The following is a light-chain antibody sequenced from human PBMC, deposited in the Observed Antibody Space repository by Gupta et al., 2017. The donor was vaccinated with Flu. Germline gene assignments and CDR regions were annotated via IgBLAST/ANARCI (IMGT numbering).Light chain of an antibody. CDR1: SSDVGAYDS. Sequence: QSALTQPRSVSGSPGQSVAISCTGTSSDVGAYDSVSWYQQHPGQAPKLMLYDRKKRPSGVPERFTGSKSGNTASLTLAGRKTEDEAEYHCNSGGATICVGGGTRLTVL. V-gene: IGLV2-11*01. J-gene: IGLJ2*01. CDR2: DRK. CDR3: NSGGATIC.